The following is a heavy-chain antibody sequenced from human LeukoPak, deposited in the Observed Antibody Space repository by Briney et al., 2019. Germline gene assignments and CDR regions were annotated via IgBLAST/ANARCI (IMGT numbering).Heavy chain of an antibody. Sequence: GGSLRLSCAASGFTFSTYWMSWVRQAQGKGLEWVANISQDGSEKYYVDSVKGRFTISRDNADNSLYPQMNSLRAEDTAVYYCARKTTVPHFDYWGQGTLVTVSS. V-gene: IGHV3-7*04. CDR1: GFTFSTYW. CDR2: ISQDGSEK. CDR3: ARKTTVPHFDY. J-gene: IGHJ4*02. D-gene: IGHD1-1*01.